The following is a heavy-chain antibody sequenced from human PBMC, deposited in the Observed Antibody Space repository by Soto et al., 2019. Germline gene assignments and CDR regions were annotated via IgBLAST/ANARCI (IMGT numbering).Heavy chain of an antibody. CDR1: GYTFTSSA. CDR3: ARDLRYRSGWHLFDY. Sequence: GASVKVSCKASGYTFTSSAMHWXRQAPEQRLEWMGWINAGNGNTKYSQKFQGRVTITRDTSASTAYMELSSLRSEDTAVYYCARDLRYRSGWHLFDYWGQGTLVTVSS. CDR2: INAGNGNT. J-gene: IGHJ4*02. D-gene: IGHD6-19*01. V-gene: IGHV1-3*01.